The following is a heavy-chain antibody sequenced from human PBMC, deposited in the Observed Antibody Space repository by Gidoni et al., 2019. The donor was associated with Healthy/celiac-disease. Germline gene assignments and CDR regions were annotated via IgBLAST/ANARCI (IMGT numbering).Heavy chain of an antibody. CDR1: GFPFSSYS. Sequence: EVQLVESGGGLVKPGGSLRLSCAASGFPFSSYSMNWVRQAPGKGLEWVSSMSSSSSYIYYADSVKGRFTISRDNAKNSLYLQMNSLRAEDTAVYYCARGFGIVGATTNWYFDLWGRGTLVTVSS. CDR3: ARGFGIVGATTNWYFDL. J-gene: IGHJ2*01. D-gene: IGHD1-26*01. CDR2: MSSSSSYI. V-gene: IGHV3-21*01.